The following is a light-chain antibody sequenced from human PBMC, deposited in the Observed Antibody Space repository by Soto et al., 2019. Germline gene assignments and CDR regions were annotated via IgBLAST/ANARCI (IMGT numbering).Light chain of an antibody. CDR2: GNN. CDR3: QSYDSSLSGVV. J-gene: IGLJ2*01. Sequence: QSVLTQAPSVSGAPGQRVTISCTGSRSNIGAGYDVHWYRQLPGTAPELLIYGNNNRPSGVPDRFSDSKSGTSASLAITGLQADDEADYYCQSYDSSLSGVVFGGGTQLTVL. CDR1: RSNIGAGYD. V-gene: IGLV1-40*01.